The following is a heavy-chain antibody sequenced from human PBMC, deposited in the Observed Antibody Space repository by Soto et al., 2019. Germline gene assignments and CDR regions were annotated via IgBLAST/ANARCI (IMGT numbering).Heavy chain of an antibody. Sequence: QVQLVQSGAEVKKPGASVKVSCKASGYTFTSYDINWVRQATGQGLEWMVWMNPNSGNTGYAQKFQGRVTMTRNTSISTAYMELSSLRSEDTAVYYCARGRGYSYGYMRLAAAGFDYWGQGTLVTVSS. CDR2: MNPNSGNT. CDR3: ARGRGYSYGYMRLAAAGFDY. D-gene: IGHD5-18*01. CDR1: GYTFTSYD. J-gene: IGHJ4*02. V-gene: IGHV1-8*01.